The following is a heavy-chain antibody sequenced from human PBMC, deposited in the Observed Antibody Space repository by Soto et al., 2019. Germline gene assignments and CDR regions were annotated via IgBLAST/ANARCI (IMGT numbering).Heavy chain of an antibody. J-gene: IGHJ4*02. CDR3: TSHSPDDMMPK. D-gene: IGHD3-9*01. V-gene: IGHV3-73*01. CDR2: IRSKANSYAT. CDR1: GFTFSGSA. Sequence: GGSLRLSCEASGFTFSGSAMHWVRQASGKGLEWVCRIRSKANSYATAYAASVKGRFSISRDESKNTAYLQMNSLKTEDTAVYYCTSHSPDDMMPKWGQGTQVTVSS.